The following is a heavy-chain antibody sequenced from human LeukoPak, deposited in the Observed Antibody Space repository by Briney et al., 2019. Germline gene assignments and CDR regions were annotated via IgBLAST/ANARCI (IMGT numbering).Heavy chain of an antibody. D-gene: IGHD5-18*01. CDR2: IYYSGST. Sequence: SETLSLTCTVSGGSISSGGYYWSWIRQHPGKGLEWIGYIYYSGSTYYNPSLKSRVTISVDTSKNQFSLKLSSVTAADTAVYYCAREYRVGRNSYASLWGQGTLVTVSS. CDR1: GGSISSGGYY. CDR3: AREYRVGRNSYASL. J-gene: IGHJ4*02. V-gene: IGHV4-31*03.